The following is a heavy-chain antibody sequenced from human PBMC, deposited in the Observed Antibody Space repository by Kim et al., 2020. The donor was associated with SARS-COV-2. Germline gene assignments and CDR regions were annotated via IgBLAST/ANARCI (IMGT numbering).Heavy chain of an antibody. V-gene: IGHV3-23*01. Sequence: YADSVEGRFSVSRDSSKNTVYLQRNSLRAEDTALYYCGKDHPASGWPTVDYGGQGTLVTVSS. D-gene: IGHD6-19*01. J-gene: IGHJ4*02. CDR3: GKDHPASGWPTVDY.